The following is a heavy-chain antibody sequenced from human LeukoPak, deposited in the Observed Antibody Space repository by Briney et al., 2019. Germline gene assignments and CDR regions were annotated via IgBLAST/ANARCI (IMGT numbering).Heavy chain of an antibody. CDR3: AKDPLDYGDYVFDY. V-gene: IGHV3-23*01. CDR2: ISGSGGST. J-gene: IGHJ4*02. D-gene: IGHD4-17*01. CDR1: GFTFSSYA. Sequence: TGGSLRLSCAASGFTFSSYAMSWVRQAPGKGLKWVSAISGSGGSTYYADSVKGRFTISRDNSKNTLYLQMNSLRAEDTAVYYCAKDPLDYGDYVFDYWGQGTLVTVSS.